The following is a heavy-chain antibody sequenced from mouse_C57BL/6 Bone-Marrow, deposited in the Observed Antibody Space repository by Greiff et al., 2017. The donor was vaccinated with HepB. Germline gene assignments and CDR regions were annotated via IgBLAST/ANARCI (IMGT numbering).Heavy chain of an antibody. J-gene: IGHJ4*01. CDR1: GYTFTSYW. V-gene: IGHV1-72*01. Sequence: VQLQQPGAELVKPGASVKLSCKASGYTFTSYWMHWVKQRPGRGLEWIGRIDPNSGGTKYNEKFKSKATLTVDKPSSTAYMQLSSLTSEDSAVYYCARDGAIYYGYDGPRAMDYWGQGTSVTVSS. D-gene: IGHD2-2*01. CDR2: IDPNSGGT. CDR3: ARDGAIYYGYDGPRAMDY.